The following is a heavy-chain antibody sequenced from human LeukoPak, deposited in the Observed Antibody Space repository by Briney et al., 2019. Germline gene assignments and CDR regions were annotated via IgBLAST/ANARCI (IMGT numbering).Heavy chain of an antibody. CDR3: AKESGSRSYGAYFPH. J-gene: IGHJ1*01. D-gene: IGHD6-13*01. CDR1: GFTFSSHG. Sequence: GGSLRLSCAASGFTFSSHGMQWVRQAPGKRLEWVAVISYDGSTNYYADSVKGRFTISRDNSKSTLYLQMNSLRAEDTAVYYCAKESGSRSYGAYFPHWGQGTLVTVSS. CDR2: ISYDGSTN. V-gene: IGHV3-30*18.